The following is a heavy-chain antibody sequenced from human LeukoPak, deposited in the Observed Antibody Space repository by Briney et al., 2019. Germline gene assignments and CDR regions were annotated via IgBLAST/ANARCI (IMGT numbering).Heavy chain of an antibody. J-gene: IGHJ4*02. V-gene: IGHV1-8*01. CDR2: MNPNSGNT. Sequence: ASVKVSCTASGYTFTSYDINWVRQATGQGLEWMGWMNPNSGNTGYAQKFQGRVTMTRNTSISTAYMKLSSLRSEDTAVYYCARGVVPAAISLLDYWGQGTLVTVSS. CDR3: ARGVVPAAISLLDY. D-gene: IGHD2-2*01. CDR1: GYTFTSYD.